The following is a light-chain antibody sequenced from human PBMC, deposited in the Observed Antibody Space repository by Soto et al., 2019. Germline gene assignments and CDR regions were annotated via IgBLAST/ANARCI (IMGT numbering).Light chain of an antibody. V-gene: IGKV3D-15*01. CDR2: GAT. J-gene: IGKJ1*01. Sequence: EVVMTQSPATLSVSPGERATLSCRASQTVRDNLGWYQQKPGQPPRLLIYGATTRATGIPARFSGSGSGTEFTLTISSLQFDDSAVYYCQQYNNWWTFGQGTKVDIK. CDR3: QQYNNWWT. CDR1: QTVRDN.